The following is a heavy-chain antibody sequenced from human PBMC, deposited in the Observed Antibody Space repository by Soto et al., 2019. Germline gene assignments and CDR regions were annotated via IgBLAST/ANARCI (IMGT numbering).Heavy chain of an antibody. J-gene: IGHJ5*02. Sequence: PGGSLRLSCAASGFTVSGNYMSWVRQAPGKGLEWVSVIYTGGSTYYADSVTGRFTISRDNSKNTLYLQMNTLRVEDTAFYYCARAGIVATWGNWFDIWGQGTLVTVSS. D-gene: IGHD5-12*01. CDR3: ARAGIVATWGNWFDI. CDR2: IYTGGST. V-gene: IGHV3-66*01. CDR1: GFTVSGNY.